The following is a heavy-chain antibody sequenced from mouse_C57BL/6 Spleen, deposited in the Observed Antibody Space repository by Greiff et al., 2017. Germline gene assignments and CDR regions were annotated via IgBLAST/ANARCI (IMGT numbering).Heavy chain of an antibody. Sequence: EVQGVESGGDLVKPGGSLKLSCAASGFTFSSYGMSWVRQTPDKRLEWVATISSGGSYTYYPDSVKGRFTISRDNAKNTLYLQMSSLKSEDTAMXYCARPIYYDYDGGFAYWGQGTLVTVSA. V-gene: IGHV5-6*01. CDR1: GFTFSSYG. J-gene: IGHJ3*01. CDR2: ISSGGSYT. CDR3: ARPIYYDYDGGFAY. D-gene: IGHD2-4*01.